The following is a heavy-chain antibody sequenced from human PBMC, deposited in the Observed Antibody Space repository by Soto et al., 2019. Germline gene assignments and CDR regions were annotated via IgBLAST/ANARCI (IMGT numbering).Heavy chain of an antibody. J-gene: IGHJ4*02. D-gene: IGHD6-13*01. CDR3: ARSPRSSPYFDF. Sequence: GESLKMSCQCSGYTFANFWIGWVGQLPGQGLEWMGIIYPADHETRYSPAFLGKVTISAETSINTAYLQWSSVEASDSAFYFRARSPRSSPYFDFWGQGALVTVSS. CDR2: IYPADHET. V-gene: IGHV5-51*01. CDR1: GYTFANFW.